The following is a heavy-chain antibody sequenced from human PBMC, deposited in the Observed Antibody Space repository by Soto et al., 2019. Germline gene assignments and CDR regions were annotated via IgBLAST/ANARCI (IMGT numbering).Heavy chain of an antibody. J-gene: IGHJ4*02. CDR1: GFTFSGSA. CDR2: IRSKANSYAT. D-gene: IGHD6-6*01. V-gene: IGHV3-73*01. CDR3: TRHSGADRDPPNTDY. Sequence: GGSVRLSCAASGFTFSGSAMHWVRQASGKGLEWVGRIRSKANSYATAYAASVKGRFTISRDDSKNTAYLQMNSLKTEDTAVYYCTRHSGADRDPPNTDYWGQGTLVTVSS.